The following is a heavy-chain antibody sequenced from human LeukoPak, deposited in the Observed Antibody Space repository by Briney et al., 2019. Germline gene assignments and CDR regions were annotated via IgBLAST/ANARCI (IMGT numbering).Heavy chain of an antibody. Sequence: SLRLSCEASGFKFGTNAMSWVRQAPGEGVGWGSTLSGTGGSTYYEDSVKGRFTISRDNSENPLFLQMNSLKAEDTAIYYCAKNRRVEATSVDYWGQGTLVTVSS. V-gene: IGHV3-23*01. D-gene: IGHD2-15*01. J-gene: IGHJ4*02. CDR1: GFKFGTNA. CDR2: LSGTGGST. CDR3: AKNRRVEATSVDY.